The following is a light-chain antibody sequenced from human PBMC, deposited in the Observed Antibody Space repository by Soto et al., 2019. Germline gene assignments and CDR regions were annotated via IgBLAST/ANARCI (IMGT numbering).Light chain of an antibody. Sequence: EIVMTQSPATLSVSPGERATLSCRASQSVSSNLAWYQQKPGQAPRLLMYGASTRATGIPARFSGSGSGTEFTLTISSLQSEDFAVYYCQQYNTWLYTFGQGTKLELK. CDR3: QQYNTWLYT. J-gene: IGKJ2*01. V-gene: IGKV3-15*01. CDR2: GAS. CDR1: QSVSSN.